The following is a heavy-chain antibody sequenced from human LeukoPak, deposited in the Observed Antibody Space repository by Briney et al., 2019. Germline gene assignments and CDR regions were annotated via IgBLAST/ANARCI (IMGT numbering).Heavy chain of an antibody. CDR1: GGTFSSYA. Sequence: SVKVSCKASGGTFSSYAISWVRQAPGQGLEWMGGIIPIFGTANYAQKFQGRVTITADESTSTAYMELSSLRSEDTAVYYCAREAYDSSGYYYSHFDYWGQGTLVTVSS. D-gene: IGHD3-22*01. V-gene: IGHV1-69*13. J-gene: IGHJ4*02. CDR3: AREAYDSSGYYYSHFDY. CDR2: IIPIFGTA.